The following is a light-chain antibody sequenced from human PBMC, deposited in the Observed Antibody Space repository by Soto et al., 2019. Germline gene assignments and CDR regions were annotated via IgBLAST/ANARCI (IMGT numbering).Light chain of an antibody. CDR3: GSYTSSNSAAYV. J-gene: IGLJ1*01. V-gene: IGLV2-14*03. CDR2: AVS. CDR1: SNDVGGYNY. Sequence: QSALTQPASVSGSPGQSITISCTETSNDVGGYNYVSWYQQHPGKAPKLMIYAVSNRPSGISNRFSGSKSGNTASLTISGLQADDDADYYCGSYTSSNSAAYVFGTGTKLTVL.